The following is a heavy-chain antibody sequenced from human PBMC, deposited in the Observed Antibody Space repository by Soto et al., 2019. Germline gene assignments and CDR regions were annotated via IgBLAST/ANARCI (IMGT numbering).Heavy chain of an antibody. Sequence: PGGSLRLSCAASGFTFSNYAMNWVRQAPGKGLEWVSVISDSGGNTYYADSVKGRFTISRDNSKNTLYLQMNSLRVEDTAVYYCAKDTPTMSNWSDPWGQGTLVTVSS. CDR3: AKDTPTMSNWSDP. J-gene: IGHJ5*02. V-gene: IGHV3-23*01. D-gene: IGHD3-22*01. CDR1: GFTFSNYA. CDR2: ISDSGGNT.